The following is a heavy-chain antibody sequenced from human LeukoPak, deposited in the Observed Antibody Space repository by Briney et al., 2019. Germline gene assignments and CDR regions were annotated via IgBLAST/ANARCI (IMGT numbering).Heavy chain of an antibody. J-gene: IGHJ5*02. CDR1: GFTFSSYA. CDR2: ISYDGSNK. D-gene: IGHD6-19*01. Sequence: GGSLRLSCAASGFTFSSYAMHWVRQAPGKGLEWVAVISYDGSNKYYADSVKGRFTISRDNSKNTLYLQMNSLRAEDTAVYYCARDRKIASGPKGWFDPWGQGTLVTVSS. V-gene: IGHV3-30-3*01. CDR3: ARDRKIASGPKGWFDP.